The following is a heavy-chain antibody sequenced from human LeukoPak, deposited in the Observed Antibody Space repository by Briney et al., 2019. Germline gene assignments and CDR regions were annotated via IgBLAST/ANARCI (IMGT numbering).Heavy chain of an antibody. CDR1: GYTFTSYG. CDR3: ANGYYCGSGSTPHAFDI. Sequence: RASVKVSCKASGYTFTSYGISWVRQAPGQGLEWMGWISAYNGNTNYAQKLQGRVTMTTDTSTSTAYMELRSLRSDDTAVYYCANGYYCGSGSTPHAFDIWGQGTMVTVSS. D-gene: IGHD3-10*01. J-gene: IGHJ3*02. CDR2: ISAYNGNT. V-gene: IGHV1-18*01.